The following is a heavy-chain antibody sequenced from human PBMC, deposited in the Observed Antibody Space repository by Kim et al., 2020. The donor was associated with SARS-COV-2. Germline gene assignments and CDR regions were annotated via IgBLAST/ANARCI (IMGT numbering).Heavy chain of an antibody. Sequence: ASVKVSCKASGYTFTSYAMHWVRQAPGQRLEWMGWINACNGNTKYSRKLQGRVTITRDTSASTAYMELSSLRSEDTAVYYCARDSSYDIFRYYYYYMDVW. CDR3: ARDSSYDIFRYYYYYMDV. CDR2: INACNGNT. CDR1: GYTFTSYA. D-gene: IGHD3-9*01. V-gene: IGHV1-3*01. J-gene: IGHJ6*03.